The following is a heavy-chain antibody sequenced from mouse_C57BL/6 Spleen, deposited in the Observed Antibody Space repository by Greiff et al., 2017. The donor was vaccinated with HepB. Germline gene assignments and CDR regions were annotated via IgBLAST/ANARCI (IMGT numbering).Heavy chain of an antibody. J-gene: IGHJ4*01. CDR2: ISDGGSYT. CDR3: ARGRDYYGSSYAMDY. D-gene: IGHD1-1*01. Sequence: EVKVVESGGGLVKPGGSLKLSCAASGFTFSSYAMSWVRQTPEKRLEWVATISDGGSYTYYPDNVKGRFTISRDNAKNNLYLQMSHLKSEDTAMYYCARGRDYYGSSYAMDYWGQGTSVTVSS. V-gene: IGHV5-4*03. CDR1: GFTFSSYA.